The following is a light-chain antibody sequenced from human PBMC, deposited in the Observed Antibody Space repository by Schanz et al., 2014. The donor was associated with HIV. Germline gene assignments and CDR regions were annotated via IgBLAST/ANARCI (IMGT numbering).Light chain of an antibody. CDR2: GAS. CDR3: QHFGNSRKWT. V-gene: IGKV3-20*01. J-gene: IGKJ1*01. CDR1: QSVTGY. Sequence: EIVLTQSPATQSLAPGERATLSCRASQSVTGYLAWYQQKPGQAPRLLIYGASNRATGIPDRFSGGGSGTEFTLTISRLEPEDFAMYYCQHFGNSRKWTFGQGTKVEI.